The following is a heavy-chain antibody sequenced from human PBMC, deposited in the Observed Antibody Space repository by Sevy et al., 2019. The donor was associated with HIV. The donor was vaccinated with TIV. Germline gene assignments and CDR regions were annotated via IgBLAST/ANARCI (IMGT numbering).Heavy chain of an antibody. Sequence: GGSLRLSCAASGFTFSRFWMSWVRQAPGKGLEWVANIKQDGSEKYYVDSVKGRFTISRDNAKKSLYLQMNSLRAGDTAVYYCARNRDDSSGFHMDVWGQGTTVTVSS. D-gene: IGHD5-12*01. CDR2: IKQDGSEK. J-gene: IGHJ6*02. V-gene: IGHV3-7*01. CDR1: GFTFSRFW. CDR3: ARNRDDSSGFHMDV.